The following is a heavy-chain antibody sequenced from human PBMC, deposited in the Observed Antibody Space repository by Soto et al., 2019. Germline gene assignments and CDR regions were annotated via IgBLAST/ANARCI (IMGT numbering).Heavy chain of an antibody. D-gene: IGHD3-10*01. CDR3: AKPTCSGFGELYKSPYSYYGMDV. J-gene: IGHJ6*02. CDR1: GFTFSSYA. Sequence: GGSLRLSCAASGFTFSSYAMSWVRQAPGKGLEWVSAISGSGGSTYYADSVKGRFTISRDNSKNTLYLQMNSLRAEDTDVYYCAKPTCSGFGELYKSPYSYYGMDVWGQGTTVTVSS. CDR2: ISGSGGST. V-gene: IGHV3-23*01.